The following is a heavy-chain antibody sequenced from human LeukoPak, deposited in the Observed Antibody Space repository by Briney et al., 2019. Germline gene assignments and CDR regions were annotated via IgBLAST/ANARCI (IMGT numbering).Heavy chain of an antibody. J-gene: IGHJ4*02. D-gene: IGHD3-10*01. V-gene: IGHV3-13*01. CDR3: AKDKIVGDGRWDFDY. Sequence: GGSLRLSCAASEFTFSSYDMYWVRQATGKSLEWVSTIGSAGDTYLDSVKGRFVISRDNSKNTVYLQMNSLRAEDTALYFCAKDKIVGDGRWDFDYWGQGTLVTVSS. CDR1: EFTFSSYD. CDR2: IGSAGDT.